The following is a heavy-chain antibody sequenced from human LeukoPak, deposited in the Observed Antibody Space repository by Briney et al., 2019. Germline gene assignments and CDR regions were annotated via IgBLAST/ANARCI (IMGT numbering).Heavy chain of an antibody. CDR2: INPNSGGT. CDR3: ARDASKREVNWFDP. J-gene: IGHJ5*02. Sequence: GASVKVSCKASGYTFTSYGISWVRQAPGQGLEWMGWINPNSGGTNYAQKFQGRVTMTRDTSVSTAYMELSRLRSDDTAVYYCARDASKREVNWFDPWGQGTLVTVSS. CDR1: GYTFTSYG. V-gene: IGHV1-2*02. D-gene: IGHD1-26*01.